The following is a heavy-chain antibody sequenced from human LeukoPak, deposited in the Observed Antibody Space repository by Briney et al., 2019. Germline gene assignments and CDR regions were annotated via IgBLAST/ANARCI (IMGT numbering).Heavy chain of an antibody. V-gene: IGHV1-69*05. CDR3: ARVIAVAGTGVYMDV. Sequence: SVKVSCKASGGTFSSYAISWVRQAPGQGLEWMGGIIPIFGTANYAQKFQGRVTITTDESTSTANMELSSLRSEDTAVYYCARVIAVAGTGVYMDVWGKGTTVTVSS. J-gene: IGHJ6*03. CDR1: GGTFSSYA. CDR2: IIPIFGTA. D-gene: IGHD6-19*01.